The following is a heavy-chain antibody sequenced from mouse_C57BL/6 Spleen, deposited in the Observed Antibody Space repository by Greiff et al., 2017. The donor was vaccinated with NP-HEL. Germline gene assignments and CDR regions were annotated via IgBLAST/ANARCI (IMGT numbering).Heavy chain of an antibody. J-gene: IGHJ4*01. CDR2: IYPGSGST. Sequence: QVQLQQPGAELVKPGASVKMSCKASGYTFTSYWITWVKQRPGQGLEWIGDIYPGSGSTNYNEKFKSKATLTVDTSSSTVYMQLSSLTSEDSAVYYCARTLLRFYAMDYWGQGTSVTVSS. D-gene: IGHD1-1*01. CDR1: GYTFTSYW. V-gene: IGHV1-55*01. CDR3: ARTLLRFYAMDY.